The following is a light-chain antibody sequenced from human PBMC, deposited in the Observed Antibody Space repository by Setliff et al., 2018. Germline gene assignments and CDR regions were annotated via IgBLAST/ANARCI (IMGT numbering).Light chain of an antibody. V-gene: IGLV2-8*01. J-gene: IGLJ1*01. Sequence: QSVLTQPASVSGSPGQSITISCTGPSSDIGGYKYVSWYQQHPGKAPKLMIYEVNKRPSGVPDRFSGSKSGNAASLTVSGLQAEDEADYYCSSNIGSNNFDVFGTGSKVT. CDR2: EVN. CDR3: SSNIGSNNFDV. CDR1: SSDIGGYKY.